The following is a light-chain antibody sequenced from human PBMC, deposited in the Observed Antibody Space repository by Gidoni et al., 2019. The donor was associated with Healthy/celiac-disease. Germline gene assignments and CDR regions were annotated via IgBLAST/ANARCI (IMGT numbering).Light chain of an antibody. CDR2: AAS. J-gene: IGKJ2*01. Sequence: DIQMTQSPSSLSASVGDRVTITCRASQSISSYLNWYQQKPGKAPKLLIYAASSLQSGVPSRFSGWIWDRFHSHHQQSATEDFATYYCQQSYSTPYTFGQGTKLEIK. CDR1: QSISSY. V-gene: IGKV1-39*01. CDR3: QQSYSTPYT.